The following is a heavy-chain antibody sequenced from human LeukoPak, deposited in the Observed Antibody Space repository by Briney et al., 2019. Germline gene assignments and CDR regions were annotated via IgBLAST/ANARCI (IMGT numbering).Heavy chain of an antibody. CDR2: IYYSGST. D-gene: IGHD3-10*01. J-gene: IGHJ5*02. V-gene: IGHV4-39*07. CDR3: ARDYSPMVRGVMRWFDP. CDR1: GGSISSSSYY. Sequence: SETLSLTCTVSGGSISSSSYYWGWIRQPPGKGLEWIGSIYYSGSTNYNPSLKSRVTISVDTSKNQFSLKLSSVTAADTAVYYCARDYSPMVRGVMRWFDPWGQGTLVTVSS.